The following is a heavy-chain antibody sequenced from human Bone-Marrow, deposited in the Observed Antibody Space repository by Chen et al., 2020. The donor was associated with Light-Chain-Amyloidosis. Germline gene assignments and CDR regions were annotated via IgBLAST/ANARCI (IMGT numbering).Heavy chain of an antibody. V-gene: IGHV5-51*01. CDR3: ARRRDGYNFDY. D-gene: IGHD5-12*01. CDR1: GYTLPNYW. J-gene: IGHJ4*02. Sequence: DVQLEQSGPDVKKPGESLKISCKASGYTLPNYWIGWVRQMPGKGLEWMGVIYPDDSDARYSPSFEGQVTISADKSITTAYLQWRSLKASDTAMYYCARRRDGYNFDYWGQGTLVTVSS. CDR2: IYPDDSDA.